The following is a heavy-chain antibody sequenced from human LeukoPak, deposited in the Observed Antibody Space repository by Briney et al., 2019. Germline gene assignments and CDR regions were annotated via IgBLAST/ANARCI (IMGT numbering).Heavy chain of an antibody. Sequence: PGGSLRLSCAASGFTVSSNYMSWVRQAPWKGLEWVSSISSSSSYIYYADSVKGRFTISRDNAKNSLYLQMNSLRAEDTAVYYCARRRGGSYVANYFDYWGQGTLVTVSS. D-gene: IGHD1-26*01. CDR3: ARRRGGSYVANYFDY. CDR1: GFTVSSNY. CDR2: ISSSSSYI. V-gene: IGHV3-21*01. J-gene: IGHJ4*02.